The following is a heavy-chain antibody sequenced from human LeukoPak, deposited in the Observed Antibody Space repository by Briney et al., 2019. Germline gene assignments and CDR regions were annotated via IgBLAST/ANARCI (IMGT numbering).Heavy chain of an antibody. CDR3: ARALLGVVVPAASYYFDY. CDR2: ISSSSSTI. D-gene: IGHD2-2*01. Sequence: GGSLRLSCAASGFTFSSYSMNWVRQAPGKGLEWVSYISSSSSTIYYADSVKGRFTISRDNAKNSLYLQMNSLGAEDTAVYYCARALLGVVVPAASYYFDYWGQGTLVTVSS. CDR1: GFTFSSYS. J-gene: IGHJ4*02. V-gene: IGHV3-48*04.